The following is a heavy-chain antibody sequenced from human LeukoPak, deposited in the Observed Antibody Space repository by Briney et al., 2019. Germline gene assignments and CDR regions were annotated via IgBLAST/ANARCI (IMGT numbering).Heavy chain of an antibody. CDR1: GGSISSSSYY. J-gene: IGHJ4*02. V-gene: IGHV4-39*07. D-gene: IGHD3-9*01. CDR3: ARVQGGYDILTGYYRGYFDY. Sequence: SETLSLTCTVSGGSISSSSYYWGWIRQPPGKGLERIGSIYYSGSTYYNPSLKSRVTISVDTSKNQFSLKLSSVTAADTAVYYCARVQGGYDILTGYYRGYFDYWGQGTLVTVSS. CDR2: IYYSGST.